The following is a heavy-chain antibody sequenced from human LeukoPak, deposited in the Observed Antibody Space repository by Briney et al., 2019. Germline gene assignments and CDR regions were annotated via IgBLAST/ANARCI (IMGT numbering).Heavy chain of an antibody. J-gene: IGHJ4*02. CDR1: GFTFRSNW. V-gene: IGHV3-7*01. CDR3: ARDPCGSGGYYDY. D-gene: IGHD3-10*01. CDR2: IKQDGSEK. Sequence: GGSLRLSCGASGFTFRSNWMSWVRQAPGKGLEWVANIKQDGSEKNYVDSVKGRFTISRDNAKNSLYLQMNSLRAEDTAVYYCARDPCGSGGYYDYWGQGTLVTVSS.